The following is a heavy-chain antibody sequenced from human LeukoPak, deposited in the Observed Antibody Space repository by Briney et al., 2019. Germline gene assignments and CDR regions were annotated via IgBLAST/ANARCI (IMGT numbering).Heavy chain of an antibody. J-gene: IGHJ4*02. D-gene: IGHD6-19*01. V-gene: IGHV1-2*02. CDR2: INPNSGGT. CDR1: GYTFSGYY. CDR3: ARVLYSSGWPDY. Sequence: GASVKVSCKASGYTFSGYYMHWVRQAPGQGVEWMGWINPNSGGTNYAQKFQGRVTMTRDTSISTAYMELSRLRSDDTAVYYCARVLYSSGWPDYWGQGTLVTVSS.